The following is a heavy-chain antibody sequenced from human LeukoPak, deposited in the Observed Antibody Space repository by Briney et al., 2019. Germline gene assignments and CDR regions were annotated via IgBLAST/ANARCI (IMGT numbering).Heavy chain of an antibody. V-gene: IGHV4-39*01. CDR3: VRLFYYDSRGPPS. D-gene: IGHD3-22*01. J-gene: IGHJ5*02. CDR1: GGSSRSSNYY. Sequence: SETLSLTCNVLGGSSRSSNYYWGWIRQPPGKGLEWIGSIYYSGSTYYNPSLKGRGTMSVDTSNNQFSLKLTSATATDTAVYYCVRLFYYDSRGPPSWGQGTLVTVSS. CDR2: IYYSGST.